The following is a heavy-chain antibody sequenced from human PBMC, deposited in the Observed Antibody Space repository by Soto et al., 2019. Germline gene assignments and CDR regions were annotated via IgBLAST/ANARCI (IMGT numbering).Heavy chain of an antibody. V-gene: IGHV1-8*01. CDR1: GYTFTSYD. CDR3: ARLDYIVVDHVGAFDI. Sequence: GASVKVSCKASGYTFTSYDINWVRQATGQGFEWMGWMNPNSGNTGYAQKFQGRVTMTRNTSISTAYMELSSLRSEDTAVYYCARLDYIVVDHVGAFDIWGQGTMVTVSS. J-gene: IGHJ3*02. D-gene: IGHD3-22*01. CDR2: MNPNSGNT.